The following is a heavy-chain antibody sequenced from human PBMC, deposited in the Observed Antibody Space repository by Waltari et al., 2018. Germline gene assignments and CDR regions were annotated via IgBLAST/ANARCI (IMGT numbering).Heavy chain of an antibody. D-gene: IGHD3-22*01. J-gene: IGHJ4*02. CDR3: AKGAKGYYYDSTYDY. Sequence: CAASGFTFSSYGMHWVRQAPGKGLEWVAVISYDGSNKYYADSVKGRFTISRDNSKNTLYLQMNSLRAEDTAVYYCAKGAKGYYYDSTYDYWGQGTLVTVSS. V-gene: IGHV3-30*18. CDR1: GFTFSSYG. CDR2: ISYDGSNK.